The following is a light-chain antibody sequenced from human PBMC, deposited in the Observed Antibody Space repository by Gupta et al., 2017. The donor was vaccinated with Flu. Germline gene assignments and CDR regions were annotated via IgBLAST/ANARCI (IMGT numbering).Light chain of an antibody. J-gene: IGKJ4*01. CDR3: QHYGPYP. CDR1: QSFSGSY. V-gene: IGKV3-20*01. CDR2: ATY. Sequence: EIVLTQSPGTLSLSPGERATLSCRASQSFSGSYLAWEQHKPGQAPRLLIYATYSRDTGIQDRFVGSGSGTDFTLTSSRRETEDFAVYDCQHYGPYPFGGGTKVEIK.